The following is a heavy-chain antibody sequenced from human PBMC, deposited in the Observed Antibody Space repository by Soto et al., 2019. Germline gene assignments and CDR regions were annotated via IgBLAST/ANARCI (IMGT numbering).Heavy chain of an antibody. Sequence: SETLSLTCAVYGGSFSGYYWSWIRQPPGKGLEWIGEINHSGSTNYSPSLKSRVTISVDTSKNQISLKLSSVTAADTALYYCARRYCSSTSCLPGFDPWGQGTLVTVSS. CDR1: GGSFSGYY. J-gene: IGHJ5*02. CDR2: INHSGST. CDR3: ARRYCSSTSCLPGFDP. V-gene: IGHV4-34*01. D-gene: IGHD2-2*01.